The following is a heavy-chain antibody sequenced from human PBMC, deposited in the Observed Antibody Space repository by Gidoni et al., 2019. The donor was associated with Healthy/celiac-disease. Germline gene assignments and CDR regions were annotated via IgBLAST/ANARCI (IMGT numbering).Heavy chain of an antibody. CDR2: MSYDGSNK. V-gene: IGHV3-30*18. Sequence: QVQLVESGAGVVQPGRSLRLSCAASGFTFTSYGMHWVRQAPGKGLAWVAVMSYDGSNKYYADSVKCRFTISRDKSKNTLYLQRNGLMAEGTAVYYCAKTYYYDSSGYYYYGMDVWGQGTTVTVSS. CDR1: GFTFTSYG. D-gene: IGHD3-22*01. J-gene: IGHJ6*02. CDR3: AKTYYYDSSGYYYYGMDV.